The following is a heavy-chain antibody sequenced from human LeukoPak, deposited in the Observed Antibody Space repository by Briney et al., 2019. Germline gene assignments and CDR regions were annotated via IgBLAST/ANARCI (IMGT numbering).Heavy chain of an antibody. J-gene: IGHJ6*03. CDR3: ARRVAFWSGYGYYYYMDV. D-gene: IGHD3-3*01. CDR2: INHSGST. Sequence: SSETLSLTCAVYGGSFSGYYWSWIRQPPGKGLEWIGEINHSGSTNYNPSLKSRVTISVDTSKNQFSLKLSSVTAADTAVYYCARRVAFWSGYGYYYYMDVWGKGTTVTVSS. V-gene: IGHV4-34*01. CDR1: GGSFSGYY.